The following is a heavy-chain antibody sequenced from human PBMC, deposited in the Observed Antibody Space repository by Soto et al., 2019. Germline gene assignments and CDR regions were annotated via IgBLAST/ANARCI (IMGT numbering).Heavy chain of an antibody. Sequence: SETLSLTCTVSGGSISSYYWGWTRQPPGKGLEWIGYIYYSGSTNYNPSLKSRVTISVDTSKNQFSLKLSSVTAADTAVYYCARVLGDYYGSGSPSPFFDYWGQGTQVTVS. CDR3: ARVLGDYYGSGSPSPFFDY. D-gene: IGHD3-10*01. V-gene: IGHV4-59*01. J-gene: IGHJ4*02. CDR1: GGSISSYY. CDR2: IYYSGST.